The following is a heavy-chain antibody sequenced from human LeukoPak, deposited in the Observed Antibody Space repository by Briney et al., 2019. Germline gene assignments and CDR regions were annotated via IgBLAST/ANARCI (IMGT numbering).Heavy chain of an antibody. CDR1: GGTFSSYA. D-gene: IGHD4-17*01. CDR2: IIPIFGTA. CDR3: ASLYGDYVGYYYMDV. V-gene: IGHV1-69*06. J-gene: IGHJ6*03. Sequence: GSSVKVSRKASGGTFSSYAISWVRQAPGQGLEWMGGIIPIFGTANYAQKFQGRVTITADKSTSTAYMELSSLRSEDTAVYYCASLYGDYVGYYYMDVWGKGTTVTVSS.